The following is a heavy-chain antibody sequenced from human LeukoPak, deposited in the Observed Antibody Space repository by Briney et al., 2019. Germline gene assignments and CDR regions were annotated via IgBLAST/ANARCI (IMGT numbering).Heavy chain of an antibody. D-gene: IGHD2-2*01. CDR1: GFTFSDYY. CDR3: ARYQLLYYFDY. V-gene: IGHV3-11*01. Sequence: GGSLRLSCAASGFTFSDYYMRGMRQAPGKGVEWVSYISSSGSTIYYADSVKGRFTISRDNAKNSLYLQMNSLRAEDTAVYYCARYQLLYYFDYWGQGTLVTVSS. J-gene: IGHJ4*02. CDR2: ISSSGSTI.